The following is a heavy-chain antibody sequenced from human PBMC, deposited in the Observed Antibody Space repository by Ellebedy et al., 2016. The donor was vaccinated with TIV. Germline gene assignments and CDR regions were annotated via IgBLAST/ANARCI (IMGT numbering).Heavy chain of an antibody. D-gene: IGHD6-19*01. Sequence: GGSLRLSCAASGFTFSSYAMHWVRQAPGKGLEWVAVISYDGSNKYYADSVKGRFTISRDNSKNTLYLQMNSLRAEDTAVYYCAREGTVAGFDPWGQGTLVTVSS. CDR2: ISYDGSNK. CDR1: GFTFSSYA. V-gene: IGHV3-30-3*01. CDR3: AREGTVAGFDP. J-gene: IGHJ5*02.